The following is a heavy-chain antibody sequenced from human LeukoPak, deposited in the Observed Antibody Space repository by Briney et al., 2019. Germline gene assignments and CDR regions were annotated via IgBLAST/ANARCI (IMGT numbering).Heavy chain of an antibody. V-gene: IGHV4-39*07. CDR2: IYYSGST. CDR3: ARGRGSSWYYFDY. CDR1: GGSISSSSYY. Sequence: KSSETLSLTCTVSGGSISSSSYYWGWIRQPPGKGLEWIGSIYYSGSTYYNPSLKGRVTMSVDTSKNQFSLNLSSVTAADTAVYYCARGRGSSWYYFDYWGQGTLVTVSS. D-gene: IGHD6-13*01. J-gene: IGHJ4*02.